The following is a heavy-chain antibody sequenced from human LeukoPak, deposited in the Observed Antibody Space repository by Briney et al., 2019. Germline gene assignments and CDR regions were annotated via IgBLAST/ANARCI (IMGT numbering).Heavy chain of an antibody. V-gene: IGHV1-8*01. CDR3: ARSEGCSSTSCYNYSGMDV. CDR1: GCTFTSYD. D-gene: IGHD2-2*02. CDR2: MNPNSGNT. J-gene: IGHJ6*02. Sequence: ASVKVSCKASGCTFTSYDINWVRQATGQGLEWMGWMNPNSGNTGYAQKFQGRVTMTRNTSISTAYMELSSLRSEDTAVYYCARSEGCSSTSCYNYSGMDVWGQGTTVTVSS.